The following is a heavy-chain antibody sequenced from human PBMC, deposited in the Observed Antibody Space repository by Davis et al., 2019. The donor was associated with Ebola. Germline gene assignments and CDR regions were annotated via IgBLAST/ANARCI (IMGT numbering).Heavy chain of an antibody. CDR2: IYSGGST. V-gene: IGHV3-66*01. CDR1: GFTVSSNY. D-gene: IGHD3-22*01. Sequence: GGSLRLSCAASGFTVSSNYMSWVRQAPGKGLEWVSVIYSGGSTYYADSVKGRFTISRDNSKNTLYLQMNSLRAEDTAVYYCARVKKVVITFDYWGQGTLVTVSS. J-gene: IGHJ4*02. CDR3: ARVKKVVITFDY.